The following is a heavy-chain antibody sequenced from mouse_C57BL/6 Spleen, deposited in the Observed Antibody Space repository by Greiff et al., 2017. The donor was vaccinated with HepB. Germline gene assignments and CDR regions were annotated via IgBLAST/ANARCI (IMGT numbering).Heavy chain of an antibody. Sequence: VQLQQSGAELVKPGASVKISCKASGYAFSSYWMNWVKQRPGKGLEWIGQIYPGDGDTNYNGKFKGKATLTADKSSSTAYMQLSSLTSGDSAVYFCAREGDDYDWFAYWGQGTLVTVSA. J-gene: IGHJ3*01. V-gene: IGHV1-80*01. CDR3: AREGDDYDWFAY. D-gene: IGHD2-4*01. CDR1: GYAFSSYW. CDR2: IYPGDGDT.